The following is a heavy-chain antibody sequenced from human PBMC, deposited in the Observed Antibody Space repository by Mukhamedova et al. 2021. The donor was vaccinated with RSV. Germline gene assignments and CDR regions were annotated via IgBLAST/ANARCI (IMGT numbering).Heavy chain of an antibody. CDR2: INHSGST. J-gene: IGHJ4*02. D-gene: IGHD5-12*01. Sequence: WIGEINHSGSTNYNPSLKSRVTISVDTSKNQFSLKLSSVTAADTAVYYCARVRARGYADYWGQGTLVTVSS. V-gene: IGHV4-34*01. CDR3: ARVRARGYADY.